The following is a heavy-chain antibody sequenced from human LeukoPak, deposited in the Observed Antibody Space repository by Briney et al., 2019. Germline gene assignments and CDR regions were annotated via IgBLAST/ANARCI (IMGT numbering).Heavy chain of an antibody. CDR2: IYYSGST. D-gene: IGHD2-2*01. CDR1: GGSISSYY. CDR3: ATRAIPANPFYFDF. J-gene: IGHJ4*02. Sequence: SETLFLTCTVSGGSISSYYWSWIRQPPGKGLEWIGYIYYSGSTNYNPSLKSRVTISVDTSKNQFSLKLTSVTAADTAVYFCATRAIPANPFYFDFWGQGTLVTVSS. V-gene: IGHV4-59*01.